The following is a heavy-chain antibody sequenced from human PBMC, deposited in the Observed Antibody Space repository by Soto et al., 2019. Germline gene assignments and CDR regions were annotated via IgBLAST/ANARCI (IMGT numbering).Heavy chain of an antibody. Sequence: QVQLVQSGAEVKKPGSSVRVSCKASGGAFSSYTIRWVRQVPGQGLEWMGRIIPIVGIVNYAQKFQGRVTITADTSTSTAYMELSSLSSDATAVYYCAVLNSSPHRLDYWGQGTLVIVSS. CDR2: IIPIVGIV. CDR3: AVLNSSPHRLDY. V-gene: IGHV1-69*02. CDR1: GGAFSSYT. J-gene: IGHJ4*02. D-gene: IGHD2-8*01.